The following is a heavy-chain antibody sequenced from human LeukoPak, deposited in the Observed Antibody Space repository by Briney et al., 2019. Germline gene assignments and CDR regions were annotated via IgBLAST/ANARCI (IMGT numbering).Heavy chain of an antibody. CDR2: IYASGAT. J-gene: IGHJ5*02. Sequence: SETLSLTCSVSGGSLSSYSWSWIRQPPGKGLEWIGRIYASGATIYNPSLQSRISISVDTSNNHFSLHLTSVTAADTAVYYCARRMLEARKSSATNWCDTWGRGPLVTVSS. D-gene: IGHD3-16*01. CDR1: GGSLSSYS. V-gene: IGHV4-4*07. CDR3: ARRMLEARKSSATNWCDT.